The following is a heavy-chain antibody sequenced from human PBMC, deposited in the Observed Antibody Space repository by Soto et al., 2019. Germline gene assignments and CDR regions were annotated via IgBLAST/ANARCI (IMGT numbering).Heavy chain of an antibody. CDR1: GGSISSSNW. J-gene: IGHJ6*02. CDR2: IYHSGST. V-gene: IGHV4-4*02. D-gene: IGHD2-2*01. CDR3: ARVVVVPAAIYYYYGMDV. Sequence: QVQLQESGPGLVKPSGTLSLTCAVSGGSISSSNWWRWVRQPPGKGLEWIGEIYHSGSTNYNPSLKSRVTISVDKSKNQFSLKLSSVTAADTAVYYCARVVVVPAAIYYYYGMDVWGQGTTVTVSS.